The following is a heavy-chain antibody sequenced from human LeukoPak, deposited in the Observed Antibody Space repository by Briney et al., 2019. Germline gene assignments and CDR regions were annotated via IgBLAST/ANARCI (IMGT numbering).Heavy chain of an antibody. J-gene: IGHJ6*03. CDR3: ARGSRGSSRGAHYYYYMDV. CDR1: GYTFTSYG. Sequence: ASVKVSCKASGYTFTSYGISWVRQAPGQGLEWMGWISAYNGNTNYAQKLQCRVTMTTDTSTSTAYMELRSLRSDDTAVYYCARGSRGSSRGAHYYYYMDVWGKGTTVTVSS. D-gene: IGHD1-26*01. CDR2: ISAYNGNT. V-gene: IGHV1-18*01.